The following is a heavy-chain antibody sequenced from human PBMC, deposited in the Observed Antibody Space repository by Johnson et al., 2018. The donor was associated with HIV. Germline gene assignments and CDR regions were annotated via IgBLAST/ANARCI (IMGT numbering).Heavy chain of an antibody. CDR2: ISYDGSNQ. CDR3: AARGWELQPDAFDI. Sequence: QMLLVESGGGVVQPGRSLRLSCAASGFTFSSYAMHWVRQAPGKGLEWAAVISYDGSNQYYADSVTGRFTISNDNSKNTLYLQMNSLRAEDTAVYYCAARGWELQPDAFDIWGQGTMVTVSS. D-gene: IGHD1-26*01. V-gene: IGHV3-30*04. CDR1: GFTFSSYA. J-gene: IGHJ3*02.